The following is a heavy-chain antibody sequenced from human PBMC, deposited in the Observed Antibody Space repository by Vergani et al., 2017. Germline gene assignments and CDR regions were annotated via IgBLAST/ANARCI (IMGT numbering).Heavy chain of an antibody. CDR1: GFTFDDYA. J-gene: IGHJ6*03. D-gene: IGHD1-20*01. CDR3: AKDRNWCNYYYYYMDV. CDR2: ISWNSGSL. V-gene: IGHV3-9*01. Sequence: EVQLVESGGGLVQPGRSLRLSCAASGFTFDDYAMHLVRQAPGKGLEWVSGISWNSGSLCYADSVKGRFTLSRDNAKNSLYLQMNSLRAEDTALYYCAKDRNWCNYYYYYMDVWGKGTTVTVSS.